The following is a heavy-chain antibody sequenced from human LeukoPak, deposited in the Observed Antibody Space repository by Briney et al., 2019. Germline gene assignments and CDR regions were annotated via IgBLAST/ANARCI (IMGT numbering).Heavy chain of an antibody. CDR2: ICGGGTII. V-gene: IGHV3-48*03. CDR1: GFSFNNYE. J-gene: IGHJ4*02. D-gene: IGHD3-9*01. CDR3: ARVRPTDILTGYKQELDY. Sequence: GALRLSFSTSGFSFNNYEMNLVRQAPGKGLEWVSFICGGGTIIYHADSVKGRFSISRDNAKNSLYLQMNSLRAEDTAVYYCARVRPTDILTGYKQELDYWGQGTLVTVSS.